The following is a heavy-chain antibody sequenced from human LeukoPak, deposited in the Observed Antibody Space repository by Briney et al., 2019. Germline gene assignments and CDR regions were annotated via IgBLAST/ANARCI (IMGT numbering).Heavy chain of an antibody. CDR2: ISSSSSYI. J-gene: IGHJ3*02. D-gene: IGHD1-26*01. Sequence: GGSLRLSCAASGFTFSAYSMNWVHQAPGKGLEWVSSISSSSSYIYYADSVKGRFTISRDNAKNSLYLQMNSLRAEDTAVYYCARDGHHSGTYFDAFGIWGQGTMVTVSS. CDR1: GFTFSAYS. V-gene: IGHV3-21*01. CDR3: ARDGHHSGTYFDAFGI.